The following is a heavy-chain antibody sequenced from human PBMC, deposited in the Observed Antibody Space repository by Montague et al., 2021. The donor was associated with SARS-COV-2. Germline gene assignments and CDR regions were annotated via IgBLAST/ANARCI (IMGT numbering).Heavy chain of an antibody. CDR1: EFTFSSYA. J-gene: IGHJ4*02. Sequence: SVILSCAASEFTFSSYAMHLVRQAPGKGLEWVAVISYDGSNKYYSDSVKGRFTISRDNSKNTLYLQMNSLRAEDTAVYYCARAAGNYDILTGYYDYWGQGTLVTVSS. D-gene: IGHD3-9*01. V-gene: IGHV3-30*04. CDR3: ARAAGNYDILTGYYDY. CDR2: ISYDGSNK.